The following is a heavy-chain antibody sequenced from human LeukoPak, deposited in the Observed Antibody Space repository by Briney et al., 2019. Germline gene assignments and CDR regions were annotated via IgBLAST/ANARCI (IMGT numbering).Heavy chain of an antibody. D-gene: IGHD3-9*01. CDR2: IKQDGTEK. J-gene: IGHJ5*02. V-gene: IGHV3-7*01. CDR1: GFTFRSYW. CDR3: AGGSGYLITS. Sequence: QPGGSLRLSCAGSGFTFRSYWMNWVRQAPGKGLEWLAIIKQDGTEKHYKGSVEGRFTISRGNAKNSLHLQMNSLRAEDTAVYYCAGGSGYLITSWGQGTLVTVSS.